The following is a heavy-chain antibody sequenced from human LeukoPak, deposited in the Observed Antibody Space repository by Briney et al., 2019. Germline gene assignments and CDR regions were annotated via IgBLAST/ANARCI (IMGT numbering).Heavy chain of an antibody. CDR2: INHSGST. CDR3: ARLMRWLPTYFDY. Sequence: GSLRLSCAASGFNFRSYGMSWVRQPPGKGLEWIGEINHSGSTNYNPSLKSRVTISVDTSKNQFSLKLSSVTAADTAVYYCARLMRWLPTYFDYWGQGTLVTVSS. D-gene: IGHD5-24*01. CDR1: GFNFRSYG. J-gene: IGHJ4*02. V-gene: IGHV4-34*01.